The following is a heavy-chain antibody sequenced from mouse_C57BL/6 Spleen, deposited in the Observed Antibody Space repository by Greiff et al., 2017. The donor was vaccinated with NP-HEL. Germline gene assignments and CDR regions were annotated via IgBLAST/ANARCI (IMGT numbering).Heavy chain of an antibody. CDR2: IDPENGGT. Sequence: VQLQQSGAELVRPGASVTLSCKASGYTFTDYEMHWVKQTPVHGLEWIGAIDPENGGTAYNQKFKGKAILTADQSSSTAYMELRLLTSADSAFYSCTRDGYDGYYAWFAYWGQGTLVTVSS. D-gene: IGHD2-3*01. V-gene: IGHV1-15*01. J-gene: IGHJ3*01. CDR1: GYTFTDYE. CDR3: TRDGYDGYYAWFAY.